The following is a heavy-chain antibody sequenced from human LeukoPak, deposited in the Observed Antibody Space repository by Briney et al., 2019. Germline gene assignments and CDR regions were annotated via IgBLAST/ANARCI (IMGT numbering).Heavy chain of an antibody. Sequence: GSSVKVSCKASGYTFTYRYLHWVRQAPGQALEWMGWITPFNGNTNYAQKFQDRVTITRDRSMSTAYMELSSLRSEDTAMYYCARRSGYYNFDYWGQGTLVTVSS. CDR3: ARRSGYYNFDY. CDR2: ITPFNGNT. V-gene: IGHV1-45*02. D-gene: IGHD5-12*01. J-gene: IGHJ4*02. CDR1: GYTFTYRY.